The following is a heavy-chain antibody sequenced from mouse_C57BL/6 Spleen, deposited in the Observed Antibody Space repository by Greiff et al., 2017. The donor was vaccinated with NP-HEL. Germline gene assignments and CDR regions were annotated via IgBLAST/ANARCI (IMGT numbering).Heavy chain of an antibody. Sequence: EVQLVESGGDLVKPGGSLKLSCAASGFTFSSYGMSWVRQTPDKRLEGVATISSGGSYTYYPDSVKGRFTISRDNAKNTLYLQMSSLKSEDTAMYYCARQGQLRLPFDYWGQGTTLTVSS. V-gene: IGHV5-6*01. J-gene: IGHJ2*01. CDR2: ISSGGSYT. D-gene: IGHD3-2*02. CDR1: GFTFSSYG. CDR3: ARQGQLRLPFDY.